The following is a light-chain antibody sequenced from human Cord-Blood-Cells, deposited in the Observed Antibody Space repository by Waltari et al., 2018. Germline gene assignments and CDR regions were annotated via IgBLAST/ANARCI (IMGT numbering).Light chain of an antibody. CDR2: DAS. Sequence: EIVLTQSPTTLSLSPGERATLSCRASQSVISYLAWYQQKPGQAPRLLIYDASNRATGIPARFSGSGSGTDFTLTVSSLEPEDFAVYYCQQRSNWPALTCGGGTKVEIK. V-gene: IGKV3-11*01. CDR3: QQRSNWPALT. CDR1: QSVISY. J-gene: IGKJ4*01.